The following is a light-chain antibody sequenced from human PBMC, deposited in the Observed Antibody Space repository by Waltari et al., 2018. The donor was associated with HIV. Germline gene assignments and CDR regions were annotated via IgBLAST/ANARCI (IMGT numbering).Light chain of an antibody. Sequence: QSVLTQSPSASGTPGPRVTISCSGSSSNIGSNYVYWYQQLPGTAPKLLIYGSNQRPPGVPDRFSGSKSGTSASLAISGLRSEDEADYYCAAWDDSLSGRVFGGGTKLTVL. CDR1: SSNIGSNY. CDR2: GSN. CDR3: AAWDDSLSGRV. V-gene: IGLV1-47*01. J-gene: IGLJ3*02.